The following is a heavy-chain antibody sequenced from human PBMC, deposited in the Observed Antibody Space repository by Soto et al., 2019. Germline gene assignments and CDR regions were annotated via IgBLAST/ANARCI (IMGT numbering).Heavy chain of an antibody. V-gene: IGHV3-48*03. CDR1: GFTFSSYE. CDR2: ISSSGSTI. Sequence: GGSLRLSCAASGFTFSSYEMNWVRQAPGKGLEWVSYISSSGSTIYYADSVKGRFTISRDNAKNSLYLQMNSLRAEDTAVYYCARGKSGFLEWLLPSVDYWGQGPLGTVSS. CDR3: ARGKSGFLEWLLPSVDY. J-gene: IGHJ4*02. D-gene: IGHD3-3*01.